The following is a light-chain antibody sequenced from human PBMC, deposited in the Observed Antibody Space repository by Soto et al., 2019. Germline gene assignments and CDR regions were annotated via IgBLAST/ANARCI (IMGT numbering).Light chain of an antibody. V-gene: IGLV2-18*01. Sequence: QSALTQPPSVSGSPGQSVTISCTGTSSDIGSYNRVSWYQQPPGTAPKLMIYDVSYRPSGVPDRFSGSKSGNTASLTISGLQAEDEADYYCCLYTISSTFMVFGTGTKVTVL. CDR1: SSDIGSYNR. J-gene: IGLJ1*01. CDR3: CLYTISSTFMV. CDR2: DVS.